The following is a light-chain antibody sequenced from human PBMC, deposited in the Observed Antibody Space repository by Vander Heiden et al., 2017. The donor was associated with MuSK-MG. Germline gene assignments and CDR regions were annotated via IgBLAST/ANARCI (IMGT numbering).Light chain of an antibody. V-gene: IGKV2-28*01. J-gene: IGKJ1*01. CDR3: RQALQTPRT. CDR1: QSLLHSNGYNY. Sequence: DIVMTQSPLSLPVTPGEPASISCRSSQSLLHSNGYNYLDWYLQKPGQSPQLLIYLGSNRASGVPDRFSGSGSGTDFTLKISRVEAEDVGVYYCRQALQTPRTFGQGTKVXI. CDR2: LGS.